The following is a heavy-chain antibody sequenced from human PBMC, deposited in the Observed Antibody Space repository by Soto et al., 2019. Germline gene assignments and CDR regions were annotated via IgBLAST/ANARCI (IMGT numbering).Heavy chain of an antibody. CDR3: ALKVVTYYDN. CDR2: INPAGGTT. V-gene: IGHV1-46*01. J-gene: IGHJ4*02. Sequence: QVQLVQSGAEVKKPGASVRISCRASGYSFTSTYVHWVRQAPGQGPGWMGIINPAGGTTYYAQKFQGRLTITRDPSTDPVFMDLNDLTSEDTAGYFCALKVVTYYDNWGQGTLLTVSS. CDR1: GYSFTSTY. D-gene: IGHD2-21*02.